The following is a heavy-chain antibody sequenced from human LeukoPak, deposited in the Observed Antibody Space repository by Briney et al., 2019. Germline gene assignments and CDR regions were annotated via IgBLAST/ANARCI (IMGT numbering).Heavy chain of an antibody. V-gene: IGHV3-48*04. CDR1: GFTFSSYS. CDR3: ARSYCSSTSCTKTAYYYYMDV. D-gene: IGHD2-2*01. CDR2: ISSSSSTI. Sequence: QPGGSLRLSCAASGFTFSSYSMNWVRQAPGKGLEWVSYISSSSSTIYYADSVKGRFTISRDNAKNSLYLQMNSLRAEDTAVYYCARSYCSSTSCTKTAYYYYMDVWGKGTTVTVSS. J-gene: IGHJ6*03.